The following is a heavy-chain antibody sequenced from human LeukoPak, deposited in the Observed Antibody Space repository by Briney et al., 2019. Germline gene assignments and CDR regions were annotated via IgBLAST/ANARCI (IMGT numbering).Heavy chain of an antibody. D-gene: IGHD4-17*01. J-gene: IGHJ3*02. CDR2: INPNSGGT. CDR1: GYTFTGYY. V-gene: IGHV1-2*02. Sequence: ASVKVSCKASGYTFTGYYMHWVRQAPGQGLEWMGWINPNSGGTNYAQKFQGRVTMTRDTSISTAYMELSRLRSDDTAVYYCARGMSHGDYRYYSIWGQETMVTVSS. CDR3: ARGMSHGDYRYYSI.